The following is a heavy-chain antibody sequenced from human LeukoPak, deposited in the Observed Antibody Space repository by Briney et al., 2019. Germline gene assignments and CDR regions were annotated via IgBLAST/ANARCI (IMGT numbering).Heavy chain of an antibody. Sequence: ASVKVSCKASGYTFTSYGISWVRQAPGQGLEWMGWISDYNGNTNYAQKLQGRVTMTTETSTSTAYMELRSLRSDDTAVYYCARDSYYDSSGYSRYDYWGQGTLVTVSS. CDR1: GYTFTSYG. V-gene: IGHV1-18*01. J-gene: IGHJ4*02. D-gene: IGHD3-22*01. CDR3: ARDSYYDSSGYSRYDY. CDR2: ISDYNGNT.